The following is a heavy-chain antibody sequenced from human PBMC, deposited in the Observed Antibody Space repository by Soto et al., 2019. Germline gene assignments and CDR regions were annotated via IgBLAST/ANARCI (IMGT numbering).Heavy chain of an antibody. CDR3: ARARSGYYFEDYYYYGMDV. D-gene: IGHD3-22*01. J-gene: IGHJ6*02. Sequence: GGSLRLSCAASGFTFSSYWMSWVRQAPGKGLEWVANIKQDGSEKYYVDSVKGRFTISRDNAKNSLYLQMNSLRAEDTAVYYCARARSGYYFEDYYYYGMDVWGQGTTVTVSS. V-gene: IGHV3-7*01. CDR2: IKQDGSEK. CDR1: GFTFSSYW.